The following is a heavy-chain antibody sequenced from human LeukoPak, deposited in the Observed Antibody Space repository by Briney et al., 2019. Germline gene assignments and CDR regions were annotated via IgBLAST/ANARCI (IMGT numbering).Heavy chain of an antibody. J-gene: IGHJ4*02. CDR3: VRAPRVDSGYKYYFDY. CDR2: IKQDGSHQ. D-gene: IGHD5-12*01. V-gene: IGHV3-7*04. CDR1: GFTFSSYW. Sequence: GRSLRLSCAASGFTFSSYWMSWVRQAPGKGLEWVAKIKQDGSHQSYVDSVKGRFTISRDNAKNSLYLQMNSLRVEDTAVYYCVRAPRVDSGYKYYFDYWGQGTLVTVSS.